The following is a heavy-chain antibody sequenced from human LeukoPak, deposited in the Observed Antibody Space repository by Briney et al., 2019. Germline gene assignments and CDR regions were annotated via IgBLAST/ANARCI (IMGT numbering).Heavy chain of an antibody. V-gene: IGHV3-53*01. CDR2: IYSGGST. CDR1: GFTVSSNY. D-gene: IGHD3-22*01. J-gene: IGHJ4*02. CDR3: ARDPDYNDSA. Sequence: QTGGSLRLSCAASGFTVSSNYMSWVRQAPGKGLEWVSVIYSGGSTYYADSVKGRFTISRDNSKNTLYLQMNSLRADDTAVYYCARDPDYNDSAWGQGTLVTVSS.